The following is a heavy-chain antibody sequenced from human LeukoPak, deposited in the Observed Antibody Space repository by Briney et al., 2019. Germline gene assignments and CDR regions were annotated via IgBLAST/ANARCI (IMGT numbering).Heavy chain of an antibody. V-gene: IGHV3-7*01. Sequence: PGGSLRLSCAASGFPFSDYWMDWVRQAPGKGMEWVANINHDGNIQYYADSVKGRFTISRNNAKNSLSLQMYSLRAEDTAIYFCSRSLDYLGQGALVTVSS. CDR1: GFPFSDYW. CDR2: INHDGNIQ. CDR3: SRSLDY. J-gene: IGHJ4*02.